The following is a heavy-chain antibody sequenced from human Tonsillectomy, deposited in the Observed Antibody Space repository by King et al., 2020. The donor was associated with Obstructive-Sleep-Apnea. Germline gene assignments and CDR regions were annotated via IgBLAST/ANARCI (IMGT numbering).Heavy chain of an antibody. CDR2: IWYDGSNK. CDR1: GFTFSSYG. D-gene: IGHD3-10*01. V-gene: IGHV3-33*01. Sequence: QLVQSGGGVVQPGRSLRLSCAASGFTFSSYGMHWVRQAPGKGLEWVAVIWYDGSNKYYADSVKGRFTISRDNSKNTLYLQMNSLRAEETAVYYCARDFGPYGSGSYPQYWGQGTLVTVSS. CDR3: ARDFGPYGSGSYPQY. J-gene: IGHJ4*02.